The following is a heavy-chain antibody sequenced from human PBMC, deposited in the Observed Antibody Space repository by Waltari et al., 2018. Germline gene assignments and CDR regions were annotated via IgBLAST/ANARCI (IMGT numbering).Heavy chain of an antibody. Sequence: QVQLVQSGAELRKPGASVKVSCKASGYAFTDYDISWGRQATGQGLQWMGWMNPYNDNTGYSQNFQGRVAMTANTSISTVYMELSSLRPEDTAVYFCATRIELTLGGFDHWGQGTLVTVSS. D-gene: IGHD1-26*01. CDR2: MNPYNDNT. CDR3: ATRIELTLGGFDH. CDR1: GYAFTDYD. J-gene: IGHJ4*02. V-gene: IGHV1-8*01.